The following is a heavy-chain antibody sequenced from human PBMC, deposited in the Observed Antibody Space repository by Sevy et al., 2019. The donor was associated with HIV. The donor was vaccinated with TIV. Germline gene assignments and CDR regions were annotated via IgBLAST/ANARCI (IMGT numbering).Heavy chain of an antibody. V-gene: IGHV3-30-3*01. CDR1: GFAFSSHA. J-gene: IGHJ4*01. CDR3: AGDGGYSIKWYPLY. CDR2: ISYEGTET. Sequence: GGSLRLSCAASGFAFSSHAMHWVRQAPGKGLEWVRFISYEGTETFYAASVGGRFTISRDNSRNMLSLQINSLRPEDTAVYFCAGDGGYSIKWYPLYWGHGTLVTVSS. D-gene: IGHD6-13*01.